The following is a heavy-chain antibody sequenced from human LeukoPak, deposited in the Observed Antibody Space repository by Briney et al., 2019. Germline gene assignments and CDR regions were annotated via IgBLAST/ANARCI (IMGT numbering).Heavy chain of an antibody. J-gene: IGHJ3*02. V-gene: IGHV3-33*01. Sequence: VRSLRLSCAAFGFTFSNYGMHWVRQAPGKGLEWVAVIWYDGSNKYYADSVKGRFTISRDNSMDTLYLQMNSLRAEDTAVYYCARIVAGGPFDIWGQGTMVTVSS. D-gene: IGHD1-26*01. CDR1: GFTFSNYG. CDR2: IWYDGSNK. CDR3: ARIVAGGPFDI.